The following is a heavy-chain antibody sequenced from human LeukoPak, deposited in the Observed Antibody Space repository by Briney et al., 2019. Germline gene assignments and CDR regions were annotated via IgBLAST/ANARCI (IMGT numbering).Heavy chain of an antibody. J-gene: IGHJ4*02. Sequence: PGGSLRLSCAASGFTLTNAWMHWVRQAPGEGLEWVGRIKSKTDGGTTDCAAPVKGRFAISRDDSNNTLSLQMNSLKTEDTAVYYCTTAQWLGAHWGQGTLVTVSS. CDR3: TTAQWLGAH. D-gene: IGHD6-19*01. CDR2: IKSKTDGGTT. CDR1: GFTLTNAW. V-gene: IGHV3-15*01.